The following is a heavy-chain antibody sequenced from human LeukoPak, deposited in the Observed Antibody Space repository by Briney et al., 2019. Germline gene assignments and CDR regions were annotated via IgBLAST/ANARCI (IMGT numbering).Heavy chain of an antibody. D-gene: IGHD4-11*01. Sequence: GGSLRLSCAASGFTFSSYAMSWVRQAPGKGLEWVSAISGSARSTYYADSVKGRFTISRDNSKDTLYLQMSSLRAEDTAVYYCAKGSYSNYGVFEYWGQGTLVTVSS. J-gene: IGHJ4*02. V-gene: IGHV3-23*01. CDR3: AKGSYSNYGVFEY. CDR2: ISGSARST. CDR1: GFTFSSYA.